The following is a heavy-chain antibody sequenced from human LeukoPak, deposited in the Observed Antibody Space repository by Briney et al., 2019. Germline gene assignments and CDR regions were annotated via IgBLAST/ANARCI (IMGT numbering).Heavy chain of an antibody. CDR1: GYTFTGYY. J-gene: IGHJ5*02. Sequence: ASVKVCCKASGYTFTGYYMYWVRQAPGQGLEWMGWINPNSGGTNYAQKFQGRVTMTRDTSISTAYMELSRLRSDDTAVYYCARVLKSRTWFDPWGQGTLVTVSS. CDR2: INPNSGGT. D-gene: IGHD3-10*01. V-gene: IGHV1-2*02. CDR3: ARVLKSRTWFDP.